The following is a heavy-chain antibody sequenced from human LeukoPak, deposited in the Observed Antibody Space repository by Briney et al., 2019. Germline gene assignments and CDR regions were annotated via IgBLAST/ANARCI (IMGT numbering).Heavy chain of an antibody. CDR3: ARHIRVGGNYHFDY. Sequence: SEPLSLPCPVSSDSISSTYWSWIRQPPGRSLEWIAYISYTGSTMYNPSLKSRVTMSNDTSENQISLRLTSVTAADTAVYYCARHIRVGGNYHFDYWDQGTPVTVPS. V-gene: IGHV4-59*08. D-gene: IGHD1-7*01. CDR2: ISYTGST. CDR1: SDSISSTY. J-gene: IGHJ4*02.